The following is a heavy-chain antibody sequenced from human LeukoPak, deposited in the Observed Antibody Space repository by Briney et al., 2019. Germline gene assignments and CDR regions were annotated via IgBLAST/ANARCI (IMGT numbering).Heavy chain of an antibody. CDR1: GGSISSGGYY. CDR3: ARHLFDGSSSGTYYHTFDV. J-gene: IGHJ3*01. Sequence: SQTLSLTCTVSGGSISSGGYYWSWIRQPPGKGLEWIGYTYHSGSTYYNPSLKSRVTISVDRSKNLFSLRLRSVTAADTAVYYCARHLFDGSSSGTYYHTFDVWGQGKMVTVSS. V-gene: IGHV4-30-2*01. CDR2: TYHSGST. D-gene: IGHD3-10*01.